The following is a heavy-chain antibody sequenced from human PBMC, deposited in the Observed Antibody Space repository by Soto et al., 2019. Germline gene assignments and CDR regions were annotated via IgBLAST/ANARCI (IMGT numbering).Heavy chain of an antibody. CDR3: ARGYYIAVAGTGPIDY. V-gene: IGHV3-21*01. Sequence: GGSLRLSCAASGFTFSSYSMNWVRQAPGKGLEWVSSISSSSSYIYYADSVKGRFTISRDNAKNSLYLQMNSLRAEDTAVYYCARGYYIAVAGTGPIDYWGQGTLVTVSS. CDR2: ISSSSSYI. CDR1: GFTFSSYS. J-gene: IGHJ4*02. D-gene: IGHD6-19*01.